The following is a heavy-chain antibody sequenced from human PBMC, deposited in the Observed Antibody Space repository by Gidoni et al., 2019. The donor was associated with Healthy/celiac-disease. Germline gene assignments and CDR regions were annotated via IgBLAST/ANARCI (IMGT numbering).Heavy chain of an antibody. CDR3: ARVPSSSWYLPYGMDV. CDR1: GGAISSSRYD. D-gene: IGHD6-13*01. V-gene: IGHV4-39*01. J-gene: IGHJ6*02. CDR2: IYYSGST. Sequence: QLQLPESGPGLVKPSETLSLTCTVSGGAISSSRYDWGWIRQPPGKGLEWIGSIYYSGSTYYNPYLKSRVTISVDTSKNQFSLKLSSVTAADTAVYYCARVPSSSWYLPYGMDVWGQGTTVTVSS.